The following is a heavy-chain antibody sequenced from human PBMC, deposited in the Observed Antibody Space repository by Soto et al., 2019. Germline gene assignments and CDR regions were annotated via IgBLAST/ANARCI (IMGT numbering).Heavy chain of an antibody. V-gene: IGHV1-8*01. D-gene: IGHD1-1*01. CDR3: ARERTGTTSMDV. CDR2: MNPNSGNK. CDR1: GYTFTSYD. J-gene: IGHJ6*02. Sequence: QVQLVQSGAEVKKPGASVKVSCKASGYTFTSYDINWVRQATGQGLEWMGWMNPNSGNKGDAQKFQGRVTMTRNPSISTAYMELSSLRSEETAVYYCARERTGTTSMDVWGQGTTVTVSS.